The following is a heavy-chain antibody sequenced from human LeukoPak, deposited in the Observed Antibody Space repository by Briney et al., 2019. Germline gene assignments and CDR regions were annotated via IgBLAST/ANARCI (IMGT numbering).Heavy chain of an antibody. Sequence: AGGSLRLSCAASGFTFSSYAMNWVRQAPGKGLEWISYIRSTSSTIYHADSVKGRFTISRDNAKNSLYLQMNSQRDEDTAAYYCARSYSFDYWGQGTLVTVSS. CDR1: GFTFSSYA. V-gene: IGHV3-48*02. J-gene: IGHJ4*02. CDR2: IRSTSSTI. D-gene: IGHD2-21*01. CDR3: ARSYSFDY.